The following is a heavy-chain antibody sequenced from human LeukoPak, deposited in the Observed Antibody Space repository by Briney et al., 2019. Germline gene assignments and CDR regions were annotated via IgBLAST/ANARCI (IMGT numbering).Heavy chain of an antibody. CDR2: ISWNSGSI. CDR1: GFMFNNYA. V-gene: IGHV3-9*01. CDR3: ARDNRRHYTSGPNPDTLH. J-gene: IGHJ4*02. D-gene: IGHD6-19*01. Sequence: PGGSLRLSCAGSGFMFNNYAMHWVRQPPGKGLEWVSGISWNSGSIDYADSVKGRFTISRDNAKNSLYLQMNSLRDEDTAFYYCARDNRRHYTSGPNPDTLHWGQGALVTVSS.